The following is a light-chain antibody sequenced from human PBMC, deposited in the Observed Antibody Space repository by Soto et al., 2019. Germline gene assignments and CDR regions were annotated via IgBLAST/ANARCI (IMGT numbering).Light chain of an antibody. J-gene: IGLJ1*01. CDR2: QDT. CDR1: SSDLAIYNY. V-gene: IGLV2-14*01. CDR3: SAYPDSSNYV. Sequence: QSVLTQPASVSGSPGQSITVSCTGTSSDLAIYNYVAWYHQQPGKAPKLMIYQDTNRPSGVSNRFSGYRSGNTASLPISGLQAEDEADYYCSAYPDSSNYVLGNGTKLTVL.